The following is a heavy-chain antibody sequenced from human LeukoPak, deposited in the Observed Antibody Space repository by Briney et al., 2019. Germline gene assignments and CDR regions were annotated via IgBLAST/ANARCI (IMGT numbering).Heavy chain of an antibody. CDR2: TNRDGRNI. Sequence: PGGSLRLSCAASGFNFDDYAMHWVRQAPGKGLAWVSLTNRDGRNIFYADSVKGRFTISRDNSKNSLYLQMNSLRTEDTALYYCAKDVDGSGSWYFDDWGQGTLVIVSS. D-gene: IGHD3-10*01. CDR1: GFNFDDYA. CDR3: AKDVDGSGSWYFDD. J-gene: IGHJ4*02. V-gene: IGHV3-43*02.